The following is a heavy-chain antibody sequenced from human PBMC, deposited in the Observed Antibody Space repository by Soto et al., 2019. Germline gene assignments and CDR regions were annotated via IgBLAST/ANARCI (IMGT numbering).Heavy chain of an antibody. D-gene: IGHD6-19*01. V-gene: IGHV4-4*02. CDR1: GDSISSPKW. J-gene: IGHJ3*01. CDR3: AYSSGWYRHDV. CDR2: LLQSGTT. Sequence: QVQLQESGPGLVKPSGTLSLTCAVSGDSISSPKWWTWLRQPPGKGLEWIGDLLQSGTTNYNPSLKSRVTLSVDKPQNQFSRKLTSVTAADKAIYYCAYSSGWYRHDVWGQGTSVTVSS.